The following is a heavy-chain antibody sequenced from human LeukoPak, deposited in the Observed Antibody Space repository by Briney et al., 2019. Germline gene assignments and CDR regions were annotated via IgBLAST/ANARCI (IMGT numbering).Heavy chain of an antibody. CDR2: IRSDGSDT. J-gene: IGHJ4*02. CDR3: ARDWFHAIDY. D-gene: IGHD2/OR15-2a*01. Sequence: GGSLRLSCAASGFPFSDTWMHWVRQAPGEGLVRVSRIRSDGSDTRYAESVKGRFTISRDNAKNTLYLQMNSLRAEDTAVYYCARDWFHAIDYWGQGTLVTVSS. CDR1: GFPFSDTW. V-gene: IGHV3-74*01.